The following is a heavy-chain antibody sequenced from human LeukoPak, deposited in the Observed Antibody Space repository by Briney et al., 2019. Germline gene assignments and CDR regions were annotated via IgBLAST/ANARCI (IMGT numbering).Heavy chain of an antibody. D-gene: IGHD1-26*01. V-gene: IGHV3-21*01. CDR1: GFTFSSYS. J-gene: IGHJ4*02. Sequence: GGSLRLSCAASGFTFSSYSMNWVRQAPGKGLEWVSSISSSSSYIYHADSVKGRFTISRDNAKNSLYLQMNSLRAEDTAVYYCASQAGAVRYWGQGTLVTVSS. CDR3: ASQAGAVRY. CDR2: ISSSSSYI.